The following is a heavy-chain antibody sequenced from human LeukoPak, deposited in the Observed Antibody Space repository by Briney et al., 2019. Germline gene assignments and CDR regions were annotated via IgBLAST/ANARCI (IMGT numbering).Heavy chain of an antibody. Sequence: GGSLRLSCAASGFTFSTYPMNWFRQAPGKGLEWVSYITNTGSTTIYADSVRGRFTTSRDNAKNSLFLQMNSLRDEDTAVYFCARELAYWGQGTLVTVSS. J-gene: IGHJ4*02. CDR2: ITNTGSTT. CDR3: ARELAY. CDR1: GFTFSTYP. V-gene: IGHV3-48*02.